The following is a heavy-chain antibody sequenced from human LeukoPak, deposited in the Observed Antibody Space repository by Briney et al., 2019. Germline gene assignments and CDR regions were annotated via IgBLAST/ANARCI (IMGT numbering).Heavy chain of an antibody. D-gene: IGHD5-12*01. Sequence: SETLSLTCAVYGGSFSGYYWSWIRQPPGKGLEWIGEINHSGSTNYNPSLKSRVTISVDTSKNRFSLKLSSVTAADTAVYYCARGRSGYVYGMDVWGQGTTVTVSS. CDR2: INHSGST. CDR3: ARGRSGYVYGMDV. J-gene: IGHJ6*02. CDR1: GGSFSGYY. V-gene: IGHV4-34*01.